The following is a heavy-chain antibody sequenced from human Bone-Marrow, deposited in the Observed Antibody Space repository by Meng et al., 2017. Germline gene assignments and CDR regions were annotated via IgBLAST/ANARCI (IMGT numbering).Heavy chain of an antibody. D-gene: IGHD4-11*01. CDR3: ARGPTTMAHDFDY. V-gene: IGHV4-34*01. CDR1: GGSFSDYY. CDR2: INHSGST. Sequence: VPLQASAAGLFKPAETLTITCVVSGGSFSDYYWSWIRQPPGKGLEWIGEINHSGSTNYNPSLEGRATISVDTSQNNLSLRLSSVTAADSAVYYCARGPTTMAHDFDYWGQGTLVTVSS. J-gene: IGHJ4*02.